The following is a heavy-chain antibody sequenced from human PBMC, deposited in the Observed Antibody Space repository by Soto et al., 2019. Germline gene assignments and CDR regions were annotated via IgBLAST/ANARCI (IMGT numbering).Heavy chain of an antibody. CDR1: GFTFSGSA. V-gene: IGHV3-73*01. Sequence: PGGSLRLSCAASGFTFSGSAMHWVRQASGKGLEWVGRIRSKANSYATAYAASVKGRFTISRDDSKNTAYLQMNSLKTEDTAVYYCTRQPGSQLLFYGMDVWGQGTTVTVSS. J-gene: IGHJ6*02. CDR2: IRSKANSYAT. CDR3: TRQPGSQLLFYGMDV. D-gene: IGHD2-2*01.